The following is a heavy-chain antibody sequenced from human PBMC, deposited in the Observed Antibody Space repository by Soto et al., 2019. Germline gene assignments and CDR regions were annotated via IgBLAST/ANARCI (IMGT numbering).Heavy chain of an antibody. J-gene: IGHJ3*02. V-gene: IGHV1-58*02. CDR1: GFTFTSSA. D-gene: IGHD1-1*01. CDR2: IVVGSGNT. CDR3: AADGELAAAFDI. Sequence: SVKVSCKASGFTFTSSAMQWVRQARGQRLEWKGWIVVGSGNTNYAQKFQERVTITRDMSTSTAYMELSSLRSEDTAVYYCAADGELAAAFDIWGQGTMVTVSS.